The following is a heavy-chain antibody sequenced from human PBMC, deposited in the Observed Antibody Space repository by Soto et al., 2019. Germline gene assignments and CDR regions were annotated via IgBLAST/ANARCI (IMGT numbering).Heavy chain of an antibody. D-gene: IGHD5-18*01. CDR1: VYTFTSYG. Sequence: ASVKVSCKASVYTFTSYGISWVRPDPGQGLEWRGWLSAHTGNTNYAQKLQGRVTMTTATSTSTAYMRLRSLRSDDTAVYYCARDNGVIQLGKFYYGMDVSG. J-gene: IGHJ6*02. V-gene: IGHV1-18*04. CDR3: ARDNGVIQLGKFYYGMDV. CDR2: LSAHTGNT.